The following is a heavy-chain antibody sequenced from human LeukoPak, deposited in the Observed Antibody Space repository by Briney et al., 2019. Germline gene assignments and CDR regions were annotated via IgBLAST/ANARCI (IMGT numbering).Heavy chain of an antibody. V-gene: IGHV4-34*01. D-gene: IGHD4-17*01. CDR3: ARDRGLHYFGMDV. J-gene: IGHJ6*02. CDR1: GGPFSGYY. CDR2: INHSGRT. Sequence: SETLSLTCAVYGGPFSGYYWRWLRQPPGKGLEWIGEINHSGRTNYNPSLKSRVTISVDTSKNQFSLKLSSVTAADTAVYYCARDRGLHYFGMDVWGQGTTVTVSS.